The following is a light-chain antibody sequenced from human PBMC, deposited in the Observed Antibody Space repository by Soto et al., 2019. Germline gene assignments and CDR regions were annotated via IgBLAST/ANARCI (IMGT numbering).Light chain of an antibody. CDR1: SSDVGTSNL. V-gene: IGLV2-23*01. Sequence: QYVLTQPASVSGSPGRSITFSSPGTSSDVGTSNLVSWYQQCPGKTPKLMIYEGTKRPSGVSNRFSGSKSGNTASLTISGLQADDEADYYCCSYAGSTTHVIFGGGTKLTVL. CDR2: EGT. J-gene: IGLJ2*01. CDR3: CSYAGSTTHVI.